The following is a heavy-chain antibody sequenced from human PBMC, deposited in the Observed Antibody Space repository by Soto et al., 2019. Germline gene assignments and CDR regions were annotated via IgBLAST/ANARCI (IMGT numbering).Heavy chain of an antibody. CDR2: ITESGDGT. J-gene: IGHJ4*02. CDR3: ATSIGARNEY. Sequence: EVHLLESGGGLVQTGESLRLSCLTSGFTFSSSAMTWVRQAPGKGLDWVSAITESGDGTFYADSVKGRFTISRDNSKNTLFLQMNSLTIEDTALYYCATSIGARNEYWGQGILVTVSS. V-gene: IGHV3-23*01. CDR1: GFTFSSSA. D-gene: IGHD3-16*01.